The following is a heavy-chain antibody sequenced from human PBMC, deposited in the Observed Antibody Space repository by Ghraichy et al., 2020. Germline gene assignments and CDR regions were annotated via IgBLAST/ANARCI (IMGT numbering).Heavy chain of an antibody. CDR2: IYHSGST. J-gene: IGHJ2*01. D-gene: IGHD1-26*01. CDR3: ARVSGSYPRYYWYFDL. V-gene: IGHV4-30-2*01. Sequence: SETLSLTCAVSGGSISSGGYSWSWIRQPPGKGLEWIGYIYHSGSTYYNPSLKSRVTISVDRSKNQFSLKLSSVTAADTAVYYCARVSGSYPRYYWYFDLWGRGTLVTVSS. CDR1: GGSISSGGYS.